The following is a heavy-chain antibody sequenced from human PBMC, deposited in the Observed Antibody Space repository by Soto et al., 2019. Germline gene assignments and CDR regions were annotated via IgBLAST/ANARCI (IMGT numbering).Heavy chain of an antibody. D-gene: IGHD3-3*01. J-gene: IGHJ6*02. Sequence: PGGSLRLSCSASGFTFSSYAMHWVRQAPGKGLEYVSAISSNGGSTYYADSVKGRFTISRDSSKNTLYLQMSSLRAEDTAVYYCVKSEKGVFWRDYGMDVWGQGTTVTVSS. CDR2: ISSNGGST. V-gene: IGHV3-64D*06. CDR3: VKSEKGVFWRDYGMDV. CDR1: GFTFSSYA.